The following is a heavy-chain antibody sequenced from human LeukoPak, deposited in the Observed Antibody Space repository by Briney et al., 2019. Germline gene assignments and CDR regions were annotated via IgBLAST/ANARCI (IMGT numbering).Heavy chain of an antibody. Sequence: GGSLRLSCAASGFTFSNYAMHWVRQAPGKGLEWVAVISYDGVHKNYADSVKGRFTISRDSSESTLYLQMNSLRAEDTAVYYCARDGGGGAYYYDSSGYYPRDAFDIWGQGTMVTVSS. J-gene: IGHJ3*02. V-gene: IGHV3-30-3*01. CDR2: ISYDGVHK. CDR3: ARDGGGGAYYYDSSGYYPRDAFDI. CDR1: GFTFSNYA. D-gene: IGHD3-22*01.